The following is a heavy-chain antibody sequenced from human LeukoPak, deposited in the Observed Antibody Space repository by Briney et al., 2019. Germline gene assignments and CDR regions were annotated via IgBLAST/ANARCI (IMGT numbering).Heavy chain of an antibody. Sequence: GGSLRLSCAASGFTFDNYGVGWVRQVPGKGLEWVSGINWNGGSTGYADSVKGRFTISRDNAKNSLYLQMNSLRAEDTALYYCASNPNYDYYYYMDVWGKGTTVTVSS. J-gene: IGHJ6*03. CDR1: GFTFDNYG. CDR3: ASNPNYDYYYYMDV. V-gene: IGHV3-20*04. CDR2: INWNGGST.